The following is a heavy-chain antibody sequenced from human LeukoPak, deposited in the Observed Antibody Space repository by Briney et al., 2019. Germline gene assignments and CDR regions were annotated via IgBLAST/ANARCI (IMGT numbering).Heavy chain of an antibody. CDR1: GFSFSSYG. Sequence: PGRSLRLSCAASGFSFSSYGLHWVRQAPGKGLGWVAVIWYDGSKKYYADSVKGRFTISRDNSENTLYLQMNSLRAEDTAVYFCARGVGFCSGGSCYAFDYWGQGTLVTVSS. J-gene: IGHJ4*02. D-gene: IGHD2-15*01. CDR2: IWYDGSKK. V-gene: IGHV3-33*01. CDR3: ARGVGFCSGGSCYAFDY.